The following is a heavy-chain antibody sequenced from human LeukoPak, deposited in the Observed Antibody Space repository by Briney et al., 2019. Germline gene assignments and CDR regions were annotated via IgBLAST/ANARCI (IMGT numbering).Heavy chain of an antibody. CDR1: GGSISSSY. J-gene: IGHJ4*02. Sequence: SETLSLTCTVSGGSISSSYWGWIRQPPGKGLEWIGYLYYSGNTNYNPSLKSRATISIDTSKNQFSLKLSSVTAAGTAVYYCARRYCSGGSCYPDYWGQGTLVTVSS. V-gene: IGHV4-59*08. CDR3: ARRYCSGGSCYPDY. D-gene: IGHD2-15*01. CDR2: LYYSGNT.